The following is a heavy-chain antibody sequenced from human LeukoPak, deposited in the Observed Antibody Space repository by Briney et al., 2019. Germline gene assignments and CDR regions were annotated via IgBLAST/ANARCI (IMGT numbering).Heavy chain of an antibody. J-gene: IGHJ4*02. CDR3: ARGFRDTAMFLDY. D-gene: IGHD5-18*01. CDR1: GITFSSYE. V-gene: IGHV3-48*03. CDR2: ISSSGSTM. Sequence: GSLRLSFAASGITFSSYEMNWVRQAPGKGLEWVSCISSSGSTMYYADSVKGRFTISRDNAKNSLYLQMNSLRVEDTAVYYCARGFRDTAMFLDYWGQGTLVTVSS.